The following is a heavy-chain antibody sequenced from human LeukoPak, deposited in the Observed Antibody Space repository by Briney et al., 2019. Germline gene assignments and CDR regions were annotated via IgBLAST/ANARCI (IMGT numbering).Heavy chain of an antibody. Sequence: GGSLRLSCAASGFTFNSYSMNWVRQAPGKELEWVSVIYSGGSTYYADSVKGRFTISRDNSKNTLYLQMNSLRAEDTAVYYCARGTPYDYWGQGTLVTVSS. V-gene: IGHV3-66*01. CDR1: GFTFNSYS. CDR3: ARGTPYDY. CDR2: IYSGGST. J-gene: IGHJ4*02.